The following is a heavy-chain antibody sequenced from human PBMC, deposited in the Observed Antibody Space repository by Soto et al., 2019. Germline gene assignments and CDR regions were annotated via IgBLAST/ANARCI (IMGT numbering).Heavy chain of an antibody. V-gene: IGHV1-69*13. Sequence: ASVKVSCKASGGTFSSYAISWVRQAPGQGLEWMGGIIPIFGTANYAQKFQGRVTITADESTSTAYMELSSLRSEDTAVYYCARGFRAAQKVPFDYWGQGTLVTVSS. CDR3: ARGFRAAQKVPFDY. CDR1: GGTFSSYA. CDR2: IIPIFGTA. D-gene: IGHD3-10*01. J-gene: IGHJ4*02.